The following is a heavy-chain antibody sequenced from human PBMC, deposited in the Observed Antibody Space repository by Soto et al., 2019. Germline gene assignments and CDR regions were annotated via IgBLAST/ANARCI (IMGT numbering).Heavy chain of an antibody. Sequence: GGSLRLSCAASGFTFSSYGMHWVRQAPGKGLEWVAVISYDGSNKYYADSVKGRFTISRDNSKNTLYLQMNSLRAEDTAVYYCAGDTAMVEYWGQGTLVIVSS. D-gene: IGHD5-18*01. CDR2: ISYDGSNK. CDR3: AGDTAMVEY. V-gene: IGHV3-30*03. J-gene: IGHJ4*02. CDR1: GFTFSSYG.